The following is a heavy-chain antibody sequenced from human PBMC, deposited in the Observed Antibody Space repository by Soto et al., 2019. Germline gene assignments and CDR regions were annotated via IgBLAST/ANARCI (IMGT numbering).Heavy chain of an antibody. CDR1: GGSFSGYY. D-gene: IGHD3-10*01. J-gene: IGHJ6*02. CDR3: ARHRRLGYYGSGSYVTTIDYYYYYGMDV. CDR2: INHSGST. V-gene: IGHV4-34*01. Sequence: SETLSLTCAVYGGSFSGYYRSWIRQPPGKGLEWIGEINHSGSTNYNPSLKSRVTISVDTSKNQFSLKLSSVTAADTAVYYCARHRRLGYYGSGSYVTTIDYYYYYGMDVWGQGTTVTVSS.